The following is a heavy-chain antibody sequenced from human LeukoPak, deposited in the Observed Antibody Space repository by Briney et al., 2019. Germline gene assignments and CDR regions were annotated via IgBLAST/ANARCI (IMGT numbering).Heavy chain of an antibody. CDR2: ISSSSSYI. D-gene: IGHD5-24*01. Sequence: GGSLRLSCAASGFTFSSYSMNWVRQAPGKGLEWVSSISSSSSYIYYADSVKGRFTISRDNANNSLYLQMNSLRAEDTAVYYCARVCRDGYNGYYYYYYYMDVWGKGTTVTVSS. J-gene: IGHJ6*03. CDR3: ARVCRDGYNGYYYYYYYMDV. V-gene: IGHV3-21*01. CDR1: GFTFSSYS.